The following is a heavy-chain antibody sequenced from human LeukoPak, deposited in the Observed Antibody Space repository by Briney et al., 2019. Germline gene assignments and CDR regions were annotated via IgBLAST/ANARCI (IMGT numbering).Heavy chain of an antibody. V-gene: IGHV4-61*08. CDR2: IYYSGST. Sequence: PSETLSLTCTVSGGSISSGGYYWSWIRQHPGKGLEWIGYIYYSGSTNYNPSLKSRVTISVDTSKNQFSLNLNSVTAADTAVYYCARDPGYSGIDYWGQGTLVTVSS. D-gene: IGHD5-12*01. J-gene: IGHJ4*02. CDR1: GGSISSGGYY. CDR3: ARDPGYSGIDY.